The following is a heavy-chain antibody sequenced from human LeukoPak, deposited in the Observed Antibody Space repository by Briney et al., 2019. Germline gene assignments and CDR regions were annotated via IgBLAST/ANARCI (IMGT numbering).Heavy chain of an antibody. CDR1: GFTFSSYW. CDR3: ARDFYDSSGYYYPLDY. CDR2: IKQDGSEK. Sequence: PGGSLRLSCAASGFTFSSYWMSWVRQAPGKGLEWVANIKQDGSEKHYVDAVKGRFTISRDDAKNSLYLQTNSLRAEDTAVYYCARDFYDSSGYYYPLDYWGRGTLVTVSS. V-gene: IGHV3-7*01. D-gene: IGHD3-22*01. J-gene: IGHJ4*02.